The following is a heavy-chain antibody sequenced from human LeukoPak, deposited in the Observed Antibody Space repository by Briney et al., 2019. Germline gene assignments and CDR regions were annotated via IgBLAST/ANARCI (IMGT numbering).Heavy chain of an antibody. CDR3: AKALSPYYYYDSSAYYYFDY. J-gene: IGHJ4*02. Sequence: PGGSLRLSCAASGFTFSSYSMNWVRQAPGKGLEWVSAISGSGGRTYYADSVKGRFTISRDNSKNTLYLQMNSLRAEDTAVYYCAKALSPYYYYDSSAYYYFDYWGQGTLVTVSS. CDR2: ISGSGGRT. V-gene: IGHV3-23*01. D-gene: IGHD3-22*01. CDR1: GFTFSSYS.